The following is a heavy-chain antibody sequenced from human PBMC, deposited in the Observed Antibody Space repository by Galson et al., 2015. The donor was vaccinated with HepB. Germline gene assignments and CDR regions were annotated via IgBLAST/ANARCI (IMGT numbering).Heavy chain of an antibody. CDR2: ISYDGSNK. V-gene: IGHV3-30-3*01. CDR1: GFTFSSYA. Sequence: SLRLSCAASGFTFSSYAMHWVRQAPGKGLEWVAVISYDGSNKYYADSVKGRFTISRDNSKNTLYLQMNSLRAEDTAVYYCARISPRSSYYFDYWGQGTLVTVSS. CDR3: ARISPRSSYYFDY. D-gene: IGHD3-3*02. J-gene: IGHJ4*02.